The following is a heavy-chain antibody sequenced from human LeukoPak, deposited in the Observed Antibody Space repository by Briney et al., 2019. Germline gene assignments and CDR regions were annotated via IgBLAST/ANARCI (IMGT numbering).Heavy chain of an antibody. J-gene: IGHJ3*02. D-gene: IGHD3-3*01. V-gene: IGHV3-7*01. Sequence: GGSLRLSCAASGFTFSRYWMTWVRQAPGRGLEWVANIKQDGSEKYYVGSVMGRFTISRDNAKNSLFLQMNSLRAEDTAVYYCARPHSISGDDAFDIWSHGTMVSVSS. CDR3: ARPHSISGDDAFDI. CDR2: IKQDGSEK. CDR1: GFTFSRYW.